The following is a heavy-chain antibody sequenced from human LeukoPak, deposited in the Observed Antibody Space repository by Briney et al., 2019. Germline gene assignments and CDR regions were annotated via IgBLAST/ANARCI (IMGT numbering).Heavy chain of an antibody. Sequence: EASVKVSCKASGYTFTGGDYLHWVRQAPGQGLEWMGWINPNSGGTNYAQKFQGRVTMTRDTSISTAYMELSRLRSDDTAVYYCARVHVSGYSSSWYPAREFDPWGQGTLVTVSS. CDR2: INPNSGGT. CDR1: GYTFTGGDY. D-gene: IGHD6-13*01. J-gene: IGHJ5*02. CDR3: ARVHVSGYSSSWYPAREFDP. V-gene: IGHV1-2*02.